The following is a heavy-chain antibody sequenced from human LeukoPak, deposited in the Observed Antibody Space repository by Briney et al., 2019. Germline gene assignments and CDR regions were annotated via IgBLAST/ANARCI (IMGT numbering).Heavy chain of an antibody. CDR3: ARSWGYYDSSGYPFDFDY. CDR2: ISSSSSYI. Sequence: GSLRLSCAASGFTFSSYSMNWVRQAPGKGLEWVSSISSSSSYIYYADSVKGRFTISRDNAKNSLYLQMNSLRAEDTAVYYCARSWGYYDSSGYPFDFDYWGQGTLVTVSS. D-gene: IGHD3-22*01. J-gene: IGHJ4*02. V-gene: IGHV3-21*01. CDR1: GFTFSSYS.